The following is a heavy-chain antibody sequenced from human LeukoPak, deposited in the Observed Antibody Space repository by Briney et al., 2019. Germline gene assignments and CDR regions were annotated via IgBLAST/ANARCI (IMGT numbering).Heavy chain of an antibody. D-gene: IGHD3-22*01. Sequence: SETLSLTCTVSGYSISSGYYWGWIRQPPGKGLEWIGNIYHSGSTDYNPSLKSRVSISVDTSKNQFSLKLSSVTAADTAVYYCARDCRNYYDSSGYYLFDYWGQGTLVTVSS. CDR1: GYSISSGYY. CDR3: ARDCRNYYDSSGYYLFDY. J-gene: IGHJ4*02. V-gene: IGHV4-38-2*02. CDR2: IYHSGST.